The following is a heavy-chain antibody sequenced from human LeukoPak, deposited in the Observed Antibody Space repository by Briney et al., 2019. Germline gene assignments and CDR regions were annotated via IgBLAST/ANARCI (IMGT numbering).Heavy chain of an antibody. CDR1: GYTFTGYY. CDR3: ARDSYLESVITNLGGGY. V-gene: IGHV1-2*02. D-gene: IGHD3-16*01. J-gene: IGHJ4*02. CDR2: INPNSGGT. Sequence: ASVKVSCKASGYTFTGYYMHWVRQAPGQGLEWMGWINPNSGGTNYAQKFQGRVTMTRDTSISTAHMELSRLRSDDTAVYYCARDSYLESVITNLGGGYWGQGTLVTVSS.